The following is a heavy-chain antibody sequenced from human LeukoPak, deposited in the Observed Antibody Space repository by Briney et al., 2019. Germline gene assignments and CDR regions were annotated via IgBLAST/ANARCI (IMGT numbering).Heavy chain of an antibody. D-gene: IGHD2-2*01. Sequence: GESLKISCKGSGYSFTSYWIGWVRQMPGKGLEWMGIIYPGDPDTRYSPSFQGQVTISADKSISTAYLQWSSLKASDTAMYYCARQPIRYCSSTSCPAPYYYYMDVWGKGTTVTVSS. J-gene: IGHJ6*03. CDR2: IYPGDPDT. CDR3: ARQPIRYCSSTSCPAPYYYYMDV. V-gene: IGHV5-51*01. CDR1: GYSFTSYW.